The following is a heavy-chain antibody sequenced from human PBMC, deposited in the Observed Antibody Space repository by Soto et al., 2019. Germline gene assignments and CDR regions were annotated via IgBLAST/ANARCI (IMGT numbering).Heavy chain of an antibody. CDR3: ARSQGSRTSLEIYYYYYYGMDV. Sequence: QVQLVQSAAEGKKPGSSVNVSCKASGGTFSSYAISWVQQAPGQGLEWMGGIIPISGTANYAQKFQGRVTITADESTSTAYMELSSLRSEDTAVYYCARSQGSRTSLEIYYYYYYGMDVWGQGTTVTVSS. CDR2: IIPISGTA. CDR1: GGTFSSYA. V-gene: IGHV1-69*01. J-gene: IGHJ6*02. D-gene: IGHD2-2*01.